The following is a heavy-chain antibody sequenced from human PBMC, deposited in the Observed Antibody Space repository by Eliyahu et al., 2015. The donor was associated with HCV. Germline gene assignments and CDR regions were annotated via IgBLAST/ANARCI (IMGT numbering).Heavy chain of an antibody. V-gene: IGHV3-48*01. D-gene: IGHD6-13*01. CDR2: ISSSSSTI. Sequence: EVQLVESGGGLVYPGGSLRLSCXASGFTFSRYSLNWVRQAPGKGLXWVSYISSSSSTIXYADSVKGRFTISRDNAKNSLYLQMNSLRAEDTAVYYCARDDHSNSWYYFDYWGQGTLVTVSS. CDR3: ARDDHSNSWYYFDY. CDR1: GFTFSRYS. J-gene: IGHJ4*02.